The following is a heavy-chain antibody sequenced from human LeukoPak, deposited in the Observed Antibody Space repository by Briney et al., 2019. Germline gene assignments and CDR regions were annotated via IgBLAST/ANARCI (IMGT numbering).Heavy chain of an antibody. Sequence: ASVKVSCKASGYTFTSYGISWVRQAPGQGLEWMGWISAYNGNTNYAQKLQGRVTMTADTSTSTAYMELRSLRSDDTAVYYCARDRSVPYSPGGDYWGQGTLVTVSS. CDR3: ARDRSVPYSPGGDY. CDR2: ISAYNGNT. V-gene: IGHV1-18*04. CDR1: GYTFTSYG. D-gene: IGHD5-18*01. J-gene: IGHJ4*02.